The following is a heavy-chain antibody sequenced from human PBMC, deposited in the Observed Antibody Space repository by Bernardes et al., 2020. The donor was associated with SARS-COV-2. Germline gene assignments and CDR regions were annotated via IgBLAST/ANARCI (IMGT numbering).Heavy chain of an antibody. D-gene: IGHD3-10*01. V-gene: IGHV4-39*01. CDR1: GGSISSSSYY. CDR3: ARPFGELSGGYYFDY. CDR2: IYYSGST. J-gene: IGHJ4*02. Sequence: SEPLSLTCTVSGGSISSSSYYWGWIRQPPGKGLEWIGSIYYSGSTYYNPSLKSRVPISVDTSKNQFSLKLSAVTAADTAVYYCARPFGELSGGYYFDYWGQGTLVTVS.